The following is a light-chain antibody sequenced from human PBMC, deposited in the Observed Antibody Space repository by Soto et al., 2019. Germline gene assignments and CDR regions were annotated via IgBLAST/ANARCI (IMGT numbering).Light chain of an antibody. CDR3: QQYENLPLT. J-gene: IGKJ4*02. Sequence: DIQMTQSPSSLSASVGDTVTITCQASEDISNYLNWYQQKPGRAPNLLIYDASNLETGVPPRFSGRGSGTDFTLTISSLQPGDFATYYCQQYENLPLTFGGGTNVEIK. V-gene: IGKV1-33*01. CDR1: EDISNY. CDR2: DAS.